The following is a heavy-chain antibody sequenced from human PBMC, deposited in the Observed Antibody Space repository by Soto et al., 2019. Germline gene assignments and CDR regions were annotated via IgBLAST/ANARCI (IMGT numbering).Heavy chain of an antibody. V-gene: IGHV3-48*03. CDR1: GFTFSSYE. Sequence: EVQLVESGGGLVQPGGSLRLSCAASGFTFSSYEMNWVRQAPGKGLEWVSYISSSGSTIYYADSVKGRFTISRDNAKNSLYLQMNSLRAEDTAVXYCATLGEGYYYYGMDVWGQGTTVTVSS. CDR2: ISSSGSTI. J-gene: IGHJ6*02. CDR3: ATLGEGYYYYGMDV.